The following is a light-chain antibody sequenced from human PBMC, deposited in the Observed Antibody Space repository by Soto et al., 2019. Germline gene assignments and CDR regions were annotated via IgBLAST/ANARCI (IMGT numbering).Light chain of an antibody. CDR2: SAS. CDR1: QTISRY. CDR3: QQSYSVPPYT. Sequence: DFQMTQSPSSLSASVGDRVTITCRASQTISRYLNWYQQKPGKAPKLLIYSASSLRRGVPSRFSGSGSGTDFTLTISNLQPEDSATYYCQQSYSVPPYTFGQGTKVEI. V-gene: IGKV1-39*01. J-gene: IGKJ2*01.